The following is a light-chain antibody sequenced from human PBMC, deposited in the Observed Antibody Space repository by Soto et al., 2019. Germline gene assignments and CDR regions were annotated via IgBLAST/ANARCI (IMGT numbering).Light chain of an antibody. Sequence: DIQMAQSPSTLPANIGDRVSITCRASQTINTWLAWYQQKPGKAPNLLIYQASTLETGVPSRFSGSGSGTEFTLTISGLQAEDEAVYICHQYYSAPLTFGAGTKVEIK. J-gene: IGKJ4*01. V-gene: IGKV1-5*03. CDR1: QTINTW. CDR2: QAS. CDR3: HQYYSAPLT.